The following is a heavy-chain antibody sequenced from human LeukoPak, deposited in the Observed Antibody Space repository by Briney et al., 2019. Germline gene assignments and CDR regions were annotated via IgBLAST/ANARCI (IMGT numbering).Heavy chain of an antibody. V-gene: IGHV4-38-2*02. CDR1: AYSISDGWV. D-gene: IGHD1-26*01. J-gene: IGHJ5*02. Sequence: SGTLSLTCTVSAYSISDGWVWGMIRQPPGKGLEWIGSIYHSGTTYYNPSLKSRVTMSVDTSNNQFSLKLTSVTAADTAMYYCSRLSHVAGAPKVSWFDPWGQGTLVTVSS. CDR2: IYHSGTT. CDR3: SRLSHVAGAPKVSWFDP.